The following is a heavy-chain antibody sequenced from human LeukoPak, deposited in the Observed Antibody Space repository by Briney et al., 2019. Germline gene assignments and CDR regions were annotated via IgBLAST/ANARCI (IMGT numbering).Heavy chain of an antibody. J-gene: IGHJ4*02. D-gene: IGHD3-22*01. CDR3: ANRKYYYDSSGYLGVDY. Sequence: GGSLRLSCAASGFTFSTYAMTWVRQAPGKGLEWVSSISGSGGSKHYVDSVKGRFTISRDNSKNTLYLQMNSLRAEDTAVYYCANRKYYYDSSGYLGVDYWGQGTLVTVSS. V-gene: IGHV3-23*01. CDR2: ISGSGGSK. CDR1: GFTFSTYA.